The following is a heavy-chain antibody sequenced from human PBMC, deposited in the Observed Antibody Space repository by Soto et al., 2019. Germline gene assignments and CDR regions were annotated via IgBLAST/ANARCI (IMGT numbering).Heavy chain of an antibody. CDR1: GGSISSSSYY. J-gene: IGHJ6*03. D-gene: IGHD2-15*01. V-gene: IGHV4-39*01. Sequence: SETLSLTCTVSGGSISSSSYYWGWIRQPPGKGLEWIGTIYYSGSTYYNLSLESRVTISVDTSKNQFSLKLTSVTAADTAVYYCARLRPEWWRGSGYYMDVWGKGTTVTVSS. CDR2: IYYSGST. CDR3: ARLRPEWWRGSGYYMDV.